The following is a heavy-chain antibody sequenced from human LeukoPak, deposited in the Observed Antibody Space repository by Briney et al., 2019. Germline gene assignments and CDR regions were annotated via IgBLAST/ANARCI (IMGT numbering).Heavy chain of an antibody. V-gene: IGHV3-23*01. J-gene: IGHJ4*02. CDR2: ISGSGGNT. CDR3: ARVVYCSGGSCYSGPFYDY. D-gene: IGHD2-15*01. CDR1: GFTFNNHA. Sequence: GGSLRLSCAASGFTFNNHAMSWVRQAPGKGLEWISGISGSGGNTYYADSVKGRFTISRDNSKNTLYLQMNSLRAEDTAVYYCARVVYCSGGSCYSGPFYDYWGQGTLVTVSS.